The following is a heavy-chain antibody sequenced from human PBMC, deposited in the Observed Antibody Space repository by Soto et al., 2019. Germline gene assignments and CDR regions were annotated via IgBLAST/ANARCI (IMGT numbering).Heavy chain of an antibody. J-gene: IGHJ6*02. Sequence: GESLKISCKGSGYSFTSYWIGWVRQMPGKGLELMGIIYPGDSDTRYSPSFQGQVTISADKSISTAYLQWSSLKASDTAMYYCARTEAAGKYCYGMAVRAQVPTLTVS. D-gene: IGHD6-25*01. CDR3: ARTEAAGKYCYGMAV. CDR1: GYSFTSYW. V-gene: IGHV5-51*01. CDR2: IYPGDSDT.